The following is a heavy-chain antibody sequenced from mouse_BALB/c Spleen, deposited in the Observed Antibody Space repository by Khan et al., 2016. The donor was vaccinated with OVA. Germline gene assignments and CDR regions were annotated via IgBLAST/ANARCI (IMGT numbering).Heavy chain of an antibody. CDR1: GYTFTNYW. D-gene: IGHD2-10*01. CDR3: ARNAYFGNYFDY. V-gene: IGHV1S81*02. J-gene: IGHJ2*01. CDR2: IYPNDGRS. Sequence: QVQLKQSGAELVKPGASVKLSCKASGYTFTNYWVHWVKQRPGQGLEWVGEIYPNDGRSNNTEKFKNKATLTVDKSSSTAYMQLSSLTSEDSAVYYCARNAYFGNYFDYWGQGTTLTVSS.